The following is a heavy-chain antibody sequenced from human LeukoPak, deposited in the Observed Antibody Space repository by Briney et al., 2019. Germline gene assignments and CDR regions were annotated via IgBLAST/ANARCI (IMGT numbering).Heavy chain of an antibody. J-gene: IGHJ2*01. CDR2: IKQDGSQK. CDR3: VRVIWVGNWYIDL. V-gene: IGHV3-7*01. D-gene: IGHD3-16*01. CDR1: GFSFSSYW. Sequence: GGSLRLSCGASGFSFSSYWISWVRQTPGEGLEWVANIKQDGSQKYYVNSVKGRFTISRDNAENSLYLQMNSLRAEDTAVYYCVRVIWVGNWYIDLWGRGTLVSVSS.